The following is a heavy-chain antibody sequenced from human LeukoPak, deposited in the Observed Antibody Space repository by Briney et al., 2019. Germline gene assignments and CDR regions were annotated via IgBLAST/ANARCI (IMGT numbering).Heavy chain of an antibody. J-gene: IGHJ6*03. V-gene: IGHV4-4*07. CDR3: ARDSYYGSGSYGDYYYYMDV. D-gene: IGHD3-10*01. Sequence: SETLSLTCTVSGYSISSGYYWSWIRQLAGKGLEWIGRMYTSGSTNYNPSLKSRVTMSVDTSKNQFSLKLSSVTAADTAVYYCARDSYYGSGSYGDYYYYMDVWGKGTKVTVSS. CDR1: GYSISSGYY. CDR2: MYTSGST.